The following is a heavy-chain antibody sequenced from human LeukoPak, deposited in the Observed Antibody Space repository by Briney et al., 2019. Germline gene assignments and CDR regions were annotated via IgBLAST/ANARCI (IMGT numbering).Heavy chain of an antibody. CDR2: VYYDGTT. CDR3: TRASWGYAFDI. J-gene: IGHJ3*02. V-gene: IGHV4-59*01. Sequence: SETLSLTCTVSTGSSDRYYWTLIRQPPGKGLEWMGYVYYDGTTYYSPSLKSRVSISLDTSKSQFSLRLRSVTAADTAIYYCTRASWGYAFDIWGQGTTVTVSS. CDR1: TGSSDRYY. D-gene: IGHD7-27*01.